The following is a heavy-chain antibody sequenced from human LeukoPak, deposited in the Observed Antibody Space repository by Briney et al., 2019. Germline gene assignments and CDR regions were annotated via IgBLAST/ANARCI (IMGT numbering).Heavy chain of an antibody. V-gene: IGHV1-69*02. CDR2: IIPILGIA. Sequence: SVKVSCKASGYTFTRYYMHWVRQAPGQGLEWMGRIIPILGIANYAQKFQGRVTITADKSTSTAYMELSSLRSEDTAVYYCALAYGSGSYYLIASEDWFDPWGQGTLVTVSS. J-gene: IGHJ5*02. D-gene: IGHD3-10*01. CDR1: GYTFTRYY. CDR3: ALAYGSGSYYLIASEDWFDP.